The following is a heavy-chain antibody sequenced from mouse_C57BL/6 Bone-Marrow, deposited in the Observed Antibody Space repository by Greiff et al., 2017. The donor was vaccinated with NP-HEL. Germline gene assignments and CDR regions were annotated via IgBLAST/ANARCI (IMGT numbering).Heavy chain of an antibody. D-gene: IGHD2-4*01. CDR3: TTDYDSFAY. J-gene: IGHJ3*01. Sequence: VQLQQSGAELVRPGASVKLSCTASGFNIKDDYMHWVKQRPEQGLEWIGWIDPENGDTEYASKCQGKGTITADTSSNTAYLQLSSLTSEDTAVYYCTTDYDSFAYWGQGTLVTVSA. V-gene: IGHV14-4*01. CDR1: GFNIKDDY. CDR2: IDPENGDT.